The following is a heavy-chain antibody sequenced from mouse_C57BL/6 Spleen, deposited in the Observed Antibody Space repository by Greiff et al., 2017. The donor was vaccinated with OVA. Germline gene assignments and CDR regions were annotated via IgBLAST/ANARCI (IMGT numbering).Heavy chain of an antibody. CDR2: IDPNSGGT. V-gene: IGHV1-72*01. CDR1: GYTFTSYW. D-gene: IGHD2-4*01. CDR3: ARENYDYGFAY. J-gene: IGHJ3*01. Sequence: QVHVKQPGAELVKPGASVKLSCKASGYTFTSYWMHWVKQRPGRGLEWIGRIDPNSGGTKYNEKFKSKATLTVDKPSSTAYMQLSSLTSEDSAVYYCARENYDYGFAYWGQGTLVTVSA.